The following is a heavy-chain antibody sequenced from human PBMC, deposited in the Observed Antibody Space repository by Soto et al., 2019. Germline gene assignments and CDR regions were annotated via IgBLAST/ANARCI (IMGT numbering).Heavy chain of an antibody. D-gene: IGHD6-6*01. Sequence: SETLSLTCTIYGGSFSGYYWTWIRQPPGKGLEWIGEINHSGTTNYSPSLKRRVSISVDMSKDKFSLNLSSVTAADTAVYYCASGKTRTARPSLRYYYYGLDVWGQGTTVTVSS. CDR3: ASGKTRTARPSLRYYYYGLDV. CDR2: INHSGTT. CDR1: GGSFSGYY. J-gene: IGHJ6*02. V-gene: IGHV4-34*01.